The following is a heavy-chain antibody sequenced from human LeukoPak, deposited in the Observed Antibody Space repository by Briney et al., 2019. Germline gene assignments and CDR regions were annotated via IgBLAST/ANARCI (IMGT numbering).Heavy chain of an antibody. D-gene: IGHD1-1*01. CDR3: ARGPPRGKYYYMDV. CDR2: IGTASDT. V-gene: IGHV3-13*01. CDR1: GFTFSSFD. J-gene: IGHJ6*03. Sequence: GSLRLSCAASGFTFSSFDMHWVRQPTGQGLEWVSNIGTASDTYYPGSVEGRFTLSRDNAKNSLYLQMNSLTAGDTAVYYCARGPPRGKYYYMDVWGKGTTVTVSS.